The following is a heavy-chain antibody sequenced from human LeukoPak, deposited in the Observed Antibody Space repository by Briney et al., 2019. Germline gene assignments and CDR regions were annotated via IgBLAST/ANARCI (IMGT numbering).Heavy chain of an antibody. J-gene: IGHJ4*02. Sequence: ASVKVSCKASGYTFTSYDINWVRQAIGQGLEWMGWMNPNSGNTGYAQKFQGRVTITRNTSISTAYMELSSLRSEDTAVYYCARGQNDFWSGPTGYWGQGTLVTVSS. CDR3: ARGQNDFWSGPTGY. D-gene: IGHD3-3*01. CDR1: GYTFTSYD. CDR2: MNPNSGNT. V-gene: IGHV1-8*03.